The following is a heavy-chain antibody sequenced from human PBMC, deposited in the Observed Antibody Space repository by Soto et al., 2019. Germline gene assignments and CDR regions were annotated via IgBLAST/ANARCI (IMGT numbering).Heavy chain of an antibody. CDR1: GGSISSGGYS. CDR2: INHSGST. D-gene: IGHD3-3*01. Sequence: PSETLSLTCAVSGGSISSGGYSWTWIRQPPGKGLEWIGEINHSGSTNYNPSLKSRVTISVDTSKNQFSLNLSSVTAADTAVYYCARGPWIFGVVQPRRVAARFDPWGQGTLVTVS. CDR3: ARGPWIFGVVQPRRVAARFDP. V-gene: IGHV4-30-2*01. J-gene: IGHJ5*02.